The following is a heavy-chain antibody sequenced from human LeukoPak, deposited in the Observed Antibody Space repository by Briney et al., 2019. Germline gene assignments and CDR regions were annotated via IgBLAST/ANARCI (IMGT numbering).Heavy chain of an antibody. CDR2: INHSGST. Sequence: SETLSLTCAVYGGSFSGYYWSWIRQPPGKGLEWIGEINHSGSTNYNPSLKSRVTMSVDTSKNQFSLKLSSVTAADTAVYYCARGQTIFEDMDVWGKGTTVTVSS. CDR3: ARGQTIFEDMDV. J-gene: IGHJ6*03. CDR1: GGSFSGYY. V-gene: IGHV4-34*01. D-gene: IGHD3-3*01.